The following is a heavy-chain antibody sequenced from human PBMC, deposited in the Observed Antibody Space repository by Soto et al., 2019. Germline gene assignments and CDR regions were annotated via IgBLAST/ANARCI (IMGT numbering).Heavy chain of an antibody. Sequence: QVQLQESGPGLVKPSETLSLTCTVSGGSISSYYWSWIRQPPGKGLEWIGYIYYSGSTDYNPSLKSRVTISVATSKNQFSLKLSSVTAAYTAVYYCARGSRPPGCYYYYYYMDVWGKGTTVTVSS. V-gene: IGHV4-59*01. J-gene: IGHJ6*03. CDR1: GGSISSYY. D-gene: IGHD3-10*01. CDR3: ARGSRPPGCYYYYYYMDV. CDR2: IYYSGST.